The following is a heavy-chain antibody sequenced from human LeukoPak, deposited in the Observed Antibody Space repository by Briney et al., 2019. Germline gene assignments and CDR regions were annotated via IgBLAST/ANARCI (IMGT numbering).Heavy chain of an antibody. D-gene: IGHD6-13*01. V-gene: IGHV2-70*11. CDR1: RFSLRTYGMS. Sequence: SGPTLFNPTRTLTLTCTFSRFSLRTYGMSVSGIRYPPEKALEWLSRIVCDDDKYHSTSLRTRLTISKDTSKNQVVLTMTNMDPVDTATYYCARMVGWGSGWYGHFDQWGQGTMVTVSS. J-gene: IGHJ4*02. CDR2: IVCDDDK. CDR3: ARMVGWGSGWYGHFDQ.